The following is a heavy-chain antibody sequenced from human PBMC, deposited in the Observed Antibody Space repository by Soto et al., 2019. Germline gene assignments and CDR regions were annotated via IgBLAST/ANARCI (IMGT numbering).Heavy chain of an antibody. J-gene: IGHJ4*02. Sequence: AGGSLRLSCTVLGFTLTNGNMNWVRQAPGKGLEWVSSISSRSTFINYADSVKGRFTISRDNDKGLVYLQMNSLRAEDTAVYYCARDPPLSMIVVVGVDDFWGQGTLVTVSS. V-gene: IGHV3-21*06. CDR1: GFTLTNGN. D-gene: IGHD3-22*01. CDR3: ARDPPLSMIVVVGVDDF. CDR2: ISSRSTFI.